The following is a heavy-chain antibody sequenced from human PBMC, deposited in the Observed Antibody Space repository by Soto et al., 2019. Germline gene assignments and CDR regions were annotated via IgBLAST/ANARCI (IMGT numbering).Heavy chain of an antibody. CDR3: ARDRSDHGAYDY. V-gene: IGHV3-21*01. CDR1: GFTFSSYS. D-gene: IGHD4-17*01. CDR2: VSTSGQFI. Sequence: EVQLVESGGGLVKPGGSLRLSCAASGFTFSSYSMKWVRQAPGKGLEWVSSVSTSGQFIYYADSVKGRFTVSRDNAKNSLYLQMNSLRAEDTAVYYCARDRSDHGAYDYWGQGALVTVSS. J-gene: IGHJ4*02.